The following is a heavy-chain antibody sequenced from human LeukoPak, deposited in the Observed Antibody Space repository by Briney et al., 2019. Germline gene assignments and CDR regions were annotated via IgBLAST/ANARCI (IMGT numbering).Heavy chain of an antibody. J-gene: IGHJ4*02. Sequence: GGSLRLSCAASGFTFSSYAMHWVRQAPGKGLEWVANINQDGSEKYYVDSVKGRFTISRGNAKNSLYLEMNSLRAEDTAVYYCVRGAGSGSFWGQGTLVTVSS. CDR3: VRGAGSGSF. V-gene: IGHV3-7*04. CDR2: INQDGSEK. D-gene: IGHD3-10*01. CDR1: GFTFSSYA.